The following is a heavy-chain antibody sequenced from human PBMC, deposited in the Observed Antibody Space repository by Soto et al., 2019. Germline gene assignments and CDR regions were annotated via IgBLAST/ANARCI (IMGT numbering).Heavy chain of an antibody. V-gene: IGHV1-18*01. D-gene: IGHD3-3*01. CDR1: GYTLTSYG. CDR3: AIDPYDFWSGYYWDYYYYYMDV. Sequence: ASVKVSYKASGYTLTSYGVSWVRQAPGQGLERKGWINAYNGNTNYAQKLQGRVNMTTDTSTSTDYMELRSLRSDDTAVYYCAIDPYDFWSGYYWDYYYYYMDVWGKGTTLTVS. J-gene: IGHJ6*03. CDR2: INAYNGNT.